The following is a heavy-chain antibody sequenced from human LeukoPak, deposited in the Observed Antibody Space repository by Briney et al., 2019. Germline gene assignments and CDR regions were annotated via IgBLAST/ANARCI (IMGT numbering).Heavy chain of an antibody. V-gene: IGHV4-61*02. J-gene: IGHJ6*04. Sequence: PSETLSLTCTVSGGSISSGSYYWSWIRQPAGKGLEWIGRIYTSGSTNYNPSLKSRVTISVDTSKNQSSLKLSSVTAADTAVYYCARDPLTILGTVWGKGTTVTVSS. CDR3: ARDPLTILGTV. D-gene: IGHD3-3*01. CDR2: IYTSGST. CDR1: GGSISSGSYY.